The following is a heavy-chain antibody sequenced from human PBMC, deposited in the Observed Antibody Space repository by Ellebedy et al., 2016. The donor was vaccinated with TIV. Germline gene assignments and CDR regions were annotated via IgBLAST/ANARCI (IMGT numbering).Heavy chain of an antibody. CDR3: ARYHYRTFDP. CDR1: GFSFSSYS. J-gene: IGHJ5*02. Sequence: GESLKISCAASGFSFSSYSMNWVRQAPGKGLEWISYISSSSTTIYYADSVKGRFTISRDNATNSLYLQMDSLTDEDTAVYYCARYHYRTFDPWGQGTLVTVSS. D-gene: IGHD4-11*01. V-gene: IGHV3-48*02. CDR2: ISSSSTTI.